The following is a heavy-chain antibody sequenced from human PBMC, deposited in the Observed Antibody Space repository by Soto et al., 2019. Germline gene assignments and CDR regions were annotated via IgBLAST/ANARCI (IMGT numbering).Heavy chain of an antibody. Sequence: QVQLVESGGGVVQPGRSLRLSCAASGFTFSSYAMHWVRQAPGKGLEWVAVISYDGSNKYYADSVKGRFTSSRDNSKNMLYLQMSSLRAEDTAVFYCARDRGKYYYYYYGMDVWGQGTTVTVSS. CDR3: ARDRGKYYYYYYGMDV. J-gene: IGHJ6*02. CDR1: GFTFSSYA. D-gene: IGHD3-10*01. CDR2: ISYDGSNK. V-gene: IGHV3-30-3*01.